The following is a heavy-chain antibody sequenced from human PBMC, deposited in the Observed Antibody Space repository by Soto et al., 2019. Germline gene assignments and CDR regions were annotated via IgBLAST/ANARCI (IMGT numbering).Heavy chain of an antibody. D-gene: IGHD2-21*02. V-gene: IGHV4-31*03. CDR2: IYHSGRT. J-gene: IGHJ4*02. CDR1: GVSISSGGYY. CDR3: ARQRTSVVTQAYFDV. Sequence: PSETLSLTCTVSGVSISSGGYYWGWIRQHPGKGLEWIGNIYHSGRTYYNPSLKSRVIMSVDTSKNHFSLNLNSVTAADTALYFCARQRTSVVTQAYFDVWGPGSLVTVSS.